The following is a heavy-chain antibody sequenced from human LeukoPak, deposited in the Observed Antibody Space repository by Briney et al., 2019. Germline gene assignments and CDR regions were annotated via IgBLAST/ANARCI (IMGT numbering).Heavy chain of an antibody. CDR2: INAGNGNT. D-gene: IGHD6-13*01. V-gene: IGHV1-3*01. J-gene: IGHJ5*02. CDR1: GYTFTSYA. Sequence: ASVKVSCKASGYTFTSYAMHWVRQAPGQRLEWMGWINAGNGNTKYSQKFQGRVTITRDTSASTAYMELSSLRSEDTAVYYCARCIGDLAAAGTWDWFDPWGQGTLVTVSS. CDR3: ARCIGDLAAAGTWDWFDP.